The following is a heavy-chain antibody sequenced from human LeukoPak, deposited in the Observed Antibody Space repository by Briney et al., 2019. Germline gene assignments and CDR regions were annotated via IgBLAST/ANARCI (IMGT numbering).Heavy chain of an antibody. Sequence: GGSLRLSCAASGFTFTTYWMHWVRQAPGKGLVWVSHINSDGSITSYADSVKGRFTVSRDNAKNTLYLQMNSLRAEDTAVYYCAGDAVDTANAVWGQGTTVTVSS. CDR1: GFTFTTYW. V-gene: IGHV3-74*01. D-gene: IGHD5-18*01. CDR3: AGDAVDTANAV. J-gene: IGHJ6*02. CDR2: INSDGSIT.